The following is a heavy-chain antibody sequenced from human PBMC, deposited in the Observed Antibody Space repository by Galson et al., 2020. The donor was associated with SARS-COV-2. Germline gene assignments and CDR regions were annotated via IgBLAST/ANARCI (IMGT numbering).Heavy chain of an antibody. CDR3: AKSWAYCSSTSCRPTYYYYYYMDV. J-gene: IGHJ6*03. CDR2: ISGSGGST. CDR1: GFTFSSYA. V-gene: IGHV3-23*01. D-gene: IGHD2-2*01. Sequence: GESLKISCAASGFTFSSYAMSWVRQAPGKGLEWVSAISGSGGSTYYADSVKGRFTISRDNSKNTLYLQMNSLRAEDTAVYYCAKSWAYCSSTSCRPTYYYYYYMDVWGKGTTVTVSS.